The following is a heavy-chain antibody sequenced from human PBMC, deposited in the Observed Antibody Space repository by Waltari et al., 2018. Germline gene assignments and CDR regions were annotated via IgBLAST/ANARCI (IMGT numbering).Heavy chain of an antibody. CDR3: ARVIWNYGVSAFDI. CDR2: INPNSGGT. V-gene: IGHV1-2*02. D-gene: IGHD1-7*01. CDR1: GYTFTGHY. Sequence: QVQLVQSGAEGKEPGASVKVSCKASGYTFTGHYMHWVRQPPGQGLEWMGWINPNSGGTNYAQKFQGRVTMTRDTSISTAYMELSRLRSDDTAVYYCARVIWNYGVSAFDIWGQGTMVTVSS. J-gene: IGHJ3*02.